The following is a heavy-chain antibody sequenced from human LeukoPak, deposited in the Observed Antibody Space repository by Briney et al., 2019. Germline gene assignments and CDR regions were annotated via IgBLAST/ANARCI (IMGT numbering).Heavy chain of an antibody. CDR3: ARAVRGVILGYYFDY. J-gene: IGHJ4*02. V-gene: IGHV4-38-2*01. CDR2: IYHSGST. CDR1: GYSISSGYY. D-gene: IGHD3-10*01. Sequence: SETLSLTCAVSGYSISSGYYWGWIRQPPGKGLEWIGSIYHSGSTYYNPSLKSRVTISVGTSKNQFSLKLSSVTAADTAVYYCARAVRGVILGYYFDYWGQGTLVTVSS.